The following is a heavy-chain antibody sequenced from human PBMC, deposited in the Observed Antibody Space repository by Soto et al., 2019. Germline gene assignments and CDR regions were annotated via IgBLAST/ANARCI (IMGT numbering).Heavy chain of an antibody. CDR1: GGTFSSYA. CDR3: ARGRVTHYDILTRLANFDY. V-gene: IGHV1-69*06. J-gene: IGHJ4*02. CDR2: IIPIFGTA. D-gene: IGHD3-9*01. Sequence: SVKVSCKASGGTFSSYAISWVRQAPGQGLEWMGGIIPIFGTANYAQKFQGRVTITADKSTSTAYMELSSLRSEDTAVYYCARGRVTHYDILTRLANFDYWGQGTLVTVYS.